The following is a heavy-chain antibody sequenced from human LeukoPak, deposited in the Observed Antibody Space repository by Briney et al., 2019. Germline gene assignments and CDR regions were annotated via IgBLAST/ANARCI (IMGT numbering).Heavy chain of an antibody. Sequence: GGSLRLSCAASGFIFDDHGMSWVRQAPGKGLEWVWGINWNGGSTGYAEYVKGRVTISRDNAKNSLYLQMNSLRAEETAVYYCAREPPLYYYMDVWGKGPTVTVSS. V-gene: IGHV3-20*04. CDR1: GFIFDDHG. CDR2: INWNGGST. J-gene: IGHJ6*03. D-gene: IGHD2-2*02. CDR3: AREPPLYYYMDV.